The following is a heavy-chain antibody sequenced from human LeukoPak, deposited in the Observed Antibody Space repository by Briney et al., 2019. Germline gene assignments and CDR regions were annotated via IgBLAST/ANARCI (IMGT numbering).Heavy chain of an antibody. CDR3: ARGGLRFFEWLEAYGMDV. D-gene: IGHD3-3*01. Sequence: GGSLRLSCAASGFTFSSYGMHWVRQAPGKGLEWVAVIWYDGSNKYYADSVKGRFTISRDNSKNTLYLQMNSLRAEDTAVYYCARGGLRFFEWLEAYGMDVWGQGTTVTVSS. CDR2: IWYDGSNK. J-gene: IGHJ6*02. V-gene: IGHV3-30*19. CDR1: GFTFSSYG.